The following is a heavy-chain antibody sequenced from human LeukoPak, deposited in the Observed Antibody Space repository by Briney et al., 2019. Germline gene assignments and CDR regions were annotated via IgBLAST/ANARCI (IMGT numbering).Heavy chain of an antibody. D-gene: IGHD3-3*01. CDR1: GYSFTSYW. J-gene: IGHJ4*02. CDR2: IYPGDSDT. CDR3: ARHGRRSITIFGVVYGDY. Sequence: GESLKISCKGSGYSFTSYWIGWVRQLPGKGLEWMGIIYPGDSDTSHSPSFQGHVTISADKSISTAYLQWSSLKASDTAMYYCARHGRRSITIFGVVYGDYWGQGTLVTVSS. V-gene: IGHV5-51*01.